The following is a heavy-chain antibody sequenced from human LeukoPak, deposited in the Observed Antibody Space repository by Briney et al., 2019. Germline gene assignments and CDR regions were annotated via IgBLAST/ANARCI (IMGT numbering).Heavy chain of an antibody. D-gene: IGHD3-22*01. CDR2: VYSNGMT. Sequence: PSETLSLTCSVSGGSMFSYYWNWIRQSPGKGLEGIGFVYSNGMTTYNPSLRSRGTISIATSRNQFSLRLTSVTAADTATYYCTRRAYYDSSGYNPTAGYFDLWGRGTLVTVSS. J-gene: IGHJ2*01. CDR1: GGSMFSYY. V-gene: IGHV4-4*08. CDR3: TRRAYYDSSGYNPTAGYFDL.